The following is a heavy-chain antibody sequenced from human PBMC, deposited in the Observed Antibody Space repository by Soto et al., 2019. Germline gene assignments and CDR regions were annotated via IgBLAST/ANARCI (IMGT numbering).Heavy chain of an antibody. D-gene: IGHD6-13*01. Sequence: SVKVSCKASGYTFINFDISWVRQAAGQGLEWLGWMNPGSGKTGYASKFQGRVAMTRDASTGTSHLDLSSLTSDDTAVYYCARMASAGTLNWFDPWGPGNLVTVSS. CDR1: GYTFINFD. V-gene: IGHV1-8*02. J-gene: IGHJ5*02. CDR2: MNPGSGKT. CDR3: ARMASAGTLNWFDP.